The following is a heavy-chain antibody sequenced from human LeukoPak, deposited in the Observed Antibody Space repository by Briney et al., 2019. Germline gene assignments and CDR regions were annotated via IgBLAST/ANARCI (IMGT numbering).Heavy chain of an antibody. J-gene: IGHJ4*02. Sequence: SETLSLTCTVSGRSISSYYWSWIRQPAGKGLEWIGRIYTSGSTNYNPSLKRRVTMSVAMSKNQFSLTLSSVTAGDTAVYYWARDVLTGYPFDYWGQGTLVTVSS. CDR2: IYTSGST. D-gene: IGHD3-9*01. CDR3: ARDVLTGYPFDY. V-gene: IGHV4-4*07. CDR1: GRSISSYY.